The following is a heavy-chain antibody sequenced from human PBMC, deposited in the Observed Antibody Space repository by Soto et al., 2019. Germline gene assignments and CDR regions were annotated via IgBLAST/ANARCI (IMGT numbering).Heavy chain of an antibody. CDR2: IKSKTDGGTT. V-gene: IGHV3-15*07. Sequence: GGSLRLSCAASGFTFSNAWMNWVRQAPGKGLEWVGRIKSKTDGGTTDYAAPVKGRFTISRDDSKNTLYLQMNSLKTEDTAVYYCTTLGYCSSTSCYVGGEYYYYYGMDVWGQGTTVTVSS. CDR3: TTLGYCSSTSCYVGGEYYYYYGMDV. D-gene: IGHD2-2*01. J-gene: IGHJ6*02. CDR1: GFTFSNAW.